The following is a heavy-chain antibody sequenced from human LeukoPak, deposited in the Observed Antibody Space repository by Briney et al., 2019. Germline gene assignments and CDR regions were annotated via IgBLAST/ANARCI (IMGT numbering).Heavy chain of an antibody. V-gene: IGHV3-23*01. J-gene: IGHJ5*02. CDR3: AKDFSGSWQFDP. Sequence: GGSLRLSCAASGFTFSSYAMNWVRQAPGKGLEWASSITESGAYTYYADSVKGRFTISRDNSKNTLYLHMNSLKVEDTAVFYCAKDFSGSWQFDPWGQGTLATVSS. D-gene: IGHD6-13*01. CDR1: GFTFSSYA. CDR2: ITESGAYT.